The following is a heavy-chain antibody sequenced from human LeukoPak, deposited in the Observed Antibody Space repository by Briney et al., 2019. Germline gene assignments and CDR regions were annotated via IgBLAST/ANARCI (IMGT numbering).Heavy chain of an antibody. CDR1: GGTFISYA. Sequence: ASVKVSCKASGGTFISYAISWVRQAPGQGLEWMGGIIPIFGTANYAQKFQGRVTITADESTSTAYMELSSLRSEDTAVYYCATEPPRDYYDSSGYYRYWGQGTLVTVSS. CDR3: ATEPPRDYYDSSGYYRY. V-gene: IGHV1-69*01. J-gene: IGHJ4*02. D-gene: IGHD3-22*01. CDR2: IIPIFGTA.